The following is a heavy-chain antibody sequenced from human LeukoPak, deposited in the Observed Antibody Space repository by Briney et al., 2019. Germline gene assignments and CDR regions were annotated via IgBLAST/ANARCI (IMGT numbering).Heavy chain of an antibody. Sequence: GSLRLSCAASGFTFSSYNVNWVRQLPGKGLEWIGEINHSGSANYNPSLKSRVTISVDMSKNQFSLKLNSVTAADTAVYYCARARGDYYDSSGYYSAFDYWGQGTLVTVSS. V-gene: IGHV4-34*01. CDR2: INHSGSA. CDR1: GFTFSSYN. J-gene: IGHJ4*02. CDR3: ARARGDYYDSSGYYSAFDY. D-gene: IGHD3-22*01.